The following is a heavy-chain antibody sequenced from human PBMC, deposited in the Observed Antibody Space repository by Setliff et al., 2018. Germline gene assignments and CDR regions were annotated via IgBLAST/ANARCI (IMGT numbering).Heavy chain of an antibody. CDR1: GYTFTSYY. D-gene: IGHD3-22*01. Sequence: ASVKVSCKASGYTFTSYYIHWVRQAPGQGLEWMGIINPSSGTTSYAQKFQGRVTMTRDTSTSTVYMELSSLRSEDTAVYYCAREGPSMVTAPGRSGYVDWGQGTLVTVSS. J-gene: IGHJ4*02. CDR2: INPSSGTT. V-gene: IGHV1-46*03. CDR3: AREGPSMVTAPGRSGYVD.